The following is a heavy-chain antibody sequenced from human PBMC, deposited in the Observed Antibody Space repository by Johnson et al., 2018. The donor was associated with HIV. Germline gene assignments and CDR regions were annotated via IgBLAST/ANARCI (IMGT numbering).Heavy chain of an antibody. D-gene: IGHD1-26*01. CDR3: ARDSLGVTGGDDAFDI. J-gene: IGHJ3*02. V-gene: IGHV3-7*01. Sequence: EVQLVESGGDLVQPGGSLRLSCAASGFTFSNYWMSWVRQAPGKGLEWVANIKQDGSEKYYVDSVRGRFTISRDNAQNSLNLQMNSLRAEDTAVYYCARDSLGVTGGDDAFDIWGQGTMVTVSS. CDR1: GFTFSNYW. CDR2: IKQDGSEK.